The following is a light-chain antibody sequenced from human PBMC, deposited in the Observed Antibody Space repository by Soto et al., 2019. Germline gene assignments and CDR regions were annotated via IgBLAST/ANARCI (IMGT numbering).Light chain of an antibody. CDR1: QSISGN. J-gene: IGKJ4*01. CDR3: QHYNNWPLT. CDR2: GAA. V-gene: IGKV3-15*01. Sequence: IVMTQSPATVSVSPGERATLSCSASQSISGNLAWYQQKPGQAPRLLIYGAATRATGIPARFSGSGSGTEFTLIISSLQSEDFAVYYCQHYNNWPLTFGGGTKVEIK.